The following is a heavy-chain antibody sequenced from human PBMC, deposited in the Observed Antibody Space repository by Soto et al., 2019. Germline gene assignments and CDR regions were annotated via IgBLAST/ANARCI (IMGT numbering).Heavy chain of an antibody. V-gene: IGHV3-73*01. D-gene: IGHD5-12*01. CDR3: TSHRLESGYEYLFDY. CDR2: IRSKANSYAT. CDR1: GFTFSGSA. Sequence: ESGGGLVQPGGSLKLSCAAFGFTFSGSAMHWVRQASGKGLEWVGRIRSKANSYATAYAASVKGRFTISRDDSKNTAYLQMNSLKTEDTAVYYCTSHRLESGYEYLFDYWGQGTLVTVSS. J-gene: IGHJ4*02.